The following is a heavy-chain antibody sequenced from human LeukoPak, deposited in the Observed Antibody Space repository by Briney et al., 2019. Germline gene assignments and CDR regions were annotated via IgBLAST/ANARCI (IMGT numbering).Heavy chain of an antibody. Sequence: PSETLSLTCTVSGGSISANYWSWIRQPPGKGLEWIGYIYYSGDTNYNPSLKSRVTISVDTSKNQSSLRLSSVTAADTAVYYCARWANHGMDVWGQGTTVIVSS. CDR1: GGSISANY. V-gene: IGHV4-59*08. CDR3: ARWANHGMDV. CDR2: IYYSGDT. J-gene: IGHJ6*02.